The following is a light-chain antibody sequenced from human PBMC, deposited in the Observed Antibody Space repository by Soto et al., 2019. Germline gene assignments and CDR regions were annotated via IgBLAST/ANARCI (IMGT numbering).Light chain of an antibody. Sequence: DIEVTQSPSTLSGSVGDRVTITCRASQTISSWLAWYQQKPGKAPKLLIYKASTLKSGVPSRFSGSGSGTEFTLTISSLQPDDFATYYCQHYNSYSEACGQGTK. CDR1: QTISSW. CDR3: QHYNSYSEA. J-gene: IGKJ1*01. CDR2: KAS. V-gene: IGKV1-5*03.